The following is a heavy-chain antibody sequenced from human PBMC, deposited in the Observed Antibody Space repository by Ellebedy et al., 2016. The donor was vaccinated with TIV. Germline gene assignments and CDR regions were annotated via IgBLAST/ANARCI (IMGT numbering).Heavy chain of an antibody. CDR3: ARDPYSYGSGSYYNPV. V-gene: IGHV4-59*01. D-gene: IGHD3-10*01. Sequence: SETLSLTXTVSGDSISSYFWSWIRQPTDKGLEWIGHFYYTGSTNYNPSLKSRVTISGDTSKNQFSLELSSVTAADTAVYYCARDPYSYGSGSYYNPVWGQGTLVTVSS. CDR1: GDSISSYF. J-gene: IGHJ4*02. CDR2: FYYTGST.